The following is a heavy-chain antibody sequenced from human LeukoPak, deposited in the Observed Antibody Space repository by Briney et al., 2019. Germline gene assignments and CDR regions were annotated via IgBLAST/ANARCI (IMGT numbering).Heavy chain of an antibody. CDR3: ARETRTYYYYMDV. CDR1: GFTFSAYW. J-gene: IGHJ6*03. CDR2: IKQDGSEE. D-gene: IGHD1-14*01. Sequence: PGGSLRLSCSASGFTFSAYWMSWVRQAPGKGLGWVANIKQDGSEEHYVDSVKGRFTISRDNAKNSLYLQMNSLRAEDTAVYYCARETRTYYYYMDVWGKGTTVTVSS. V-gene: IGHV3-7*01.